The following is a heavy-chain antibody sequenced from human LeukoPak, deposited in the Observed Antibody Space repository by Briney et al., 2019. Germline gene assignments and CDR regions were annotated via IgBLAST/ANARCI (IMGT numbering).Heavy chain of an antibody. CDR1: GFTFRNDI. CDR2: ISKDESYI. Sequence: GSLRLSCAASGFTFRNDIMNWVRQAPGKGLEWVAVISKDESYIYYADSVKGRFTISRDISRNTLFLQMDSLRAEDTALYYCVRERDGFDVWGQGTMVTVSS. CDR3: VRERDGFDV. V-gene: IGHV3-30*04. J-gene: IGHJ3*01.